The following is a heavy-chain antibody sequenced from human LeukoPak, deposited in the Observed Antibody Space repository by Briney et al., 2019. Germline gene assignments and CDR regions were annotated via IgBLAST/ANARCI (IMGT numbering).Heavy chain of an antibody. D-gene: IGHD3-22*01. CDR3: ARVRNYNDSSGYYLDY. V-gene: IGHV3-23*01. CDR1: GFTFSSYA. J-gene: IGHJ4*02. Sequence: PGGSLRLSCAASGFTFSSYAMSWVRQAPGKGLEWVSGISGSGGSTYYADSVKGRFTIYRDNSKNTLYLQMNSVRAEDTAVYYCARVRNYNDSSGYYLDYWGQGTLVTVSS. CDR2: ISGSGGST.